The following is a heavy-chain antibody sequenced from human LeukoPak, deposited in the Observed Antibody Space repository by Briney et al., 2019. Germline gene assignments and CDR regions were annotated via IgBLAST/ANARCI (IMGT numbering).Heavy chain of an antibody. CDR3: ARGTYGYYMDV. CDR1: NYSISNSLF. CDR2: IYRSGST. D-gene: IGHD4-17*01. J-gene: IGHJ6*03. Sequence: PSETLSLTCSGSNYSISNSLFWGWLRQPPGKGLEWIGSIYRSGSTFYNPSLKSRVTISLDTSKNPFSLKLSSLTAADTAVYFWARGTYGYYMDVWGKGTTVTVSS. V-gene: IGHV4-38-2*02.